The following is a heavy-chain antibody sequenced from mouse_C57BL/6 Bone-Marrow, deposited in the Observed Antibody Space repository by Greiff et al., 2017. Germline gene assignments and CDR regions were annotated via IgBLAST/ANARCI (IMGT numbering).Heavy chain of an antibody. CDR1: GYAFSSYW. J-gene: IGHJ4*01. D-gene: IGHD4-1*01. V-gene: IGHV1-80*01. CDR2: IYPGDGDT. CDR3: ARYGTGVLYYAMDY. Sequence: QVQLKQSGAELVKPGASVKISCKASGYAFSSYWMNWVKQRPGKGLEWIGQIYPGDGDTNYNGKFKGKATLTADKSSSTAYMQLSSLTSEDSAVYFCARYGTGVLYYAMDYGGQGTSVTVSS.